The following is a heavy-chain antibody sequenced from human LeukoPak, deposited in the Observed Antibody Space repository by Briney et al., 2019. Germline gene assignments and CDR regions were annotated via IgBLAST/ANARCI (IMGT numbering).Heavy chain of an antibody. CDR3: ARGGDGYNSDLDY. V-gene: IGHV3-66*01. CDR1: GFTVSSNY. D-gene: IGHD5-24*01. J-gene: IGHJ4*02. Sequence: GGSLRLSCAASGFTVSSNYMSWVRQAPGKGLEWVSVIYSGGSTYYADSVKGRFTISRDNAKNSQYLQMNSLRAEDTAVYYCARGGDGYNSDLDYWGQGTLVTVSS. CDR2: IYSGGST.